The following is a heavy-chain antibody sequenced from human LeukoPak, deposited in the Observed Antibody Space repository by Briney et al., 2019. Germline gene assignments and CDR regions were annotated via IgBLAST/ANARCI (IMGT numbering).Heavy chain of an antibody. D-gene: IGHD3-9*01. CDR1: GFTFSSYS. CDR2: ISSSGSTI. V-gene: IGHV3-48*04. Sequence: PGGSLRLSCAASGFTFSSYSMNWVRQAPGKGLEWVSYISSSGSTIYYADPVKGRFTISRDNAKNSLYLQMNSLRAEDTAVYYCARMSRYFDWLLTPPDYWGQGTLVTVSS. CDR3: ARMSRYFDWLLTPPDY. J-gene: IGHJ4*02.